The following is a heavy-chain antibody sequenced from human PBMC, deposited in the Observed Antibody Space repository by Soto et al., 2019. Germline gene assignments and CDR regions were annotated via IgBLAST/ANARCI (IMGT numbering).Heavy chain of an antibody. CDR2: INTGNGNT. J-gene: IGHJ1*01. D-gene: IGHD4-17*01. CDR1: GYTFTSNT. V-gene: IGHV1-3*04. Sequence: QVQLVQSGAEVKKPGASVTVSCKASGYTFTSNTLHWVRQAPGQRPDWMGWINTGNGNTKYSQKFQGRVTISRETSASIVYIELSSMRSEDTAVYYCARGEGNTETLEGFQHWGQGTLVTVSS. CDR3: ARGEGNTETLEGFQH.